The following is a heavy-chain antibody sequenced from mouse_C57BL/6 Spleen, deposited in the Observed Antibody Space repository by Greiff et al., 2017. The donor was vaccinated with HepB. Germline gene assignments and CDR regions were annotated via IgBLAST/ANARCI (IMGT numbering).Heavy chain of an antibody. Sequence: EVQLVESEGGLVQPGSSMKLSCTASGFTFSDYYMAWVRQVPEKGLEWVANINYDGSSTYYLDSLKSRFIISRDNAKNILYLQMSSLKSEDTATYYCARDRGITTVVAGMDYWGQGTSVTVSS. D-gene: IGHD1-1*01. V-gene: IGHV5-16*01. J-gene: IGHJ4*01. CDR1: GFTFSDYY. CDR3: ARDRGITTVVAGMDY. CDR2: INYDGSST.